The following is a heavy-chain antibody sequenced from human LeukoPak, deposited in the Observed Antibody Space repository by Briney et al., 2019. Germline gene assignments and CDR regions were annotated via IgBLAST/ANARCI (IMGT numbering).Heavy chain of an antibody. Sequence: GGSLRLSCAASGFTFSSYGMHWVRQAPGKGLEWVAVIWYDGSNKYYADSVKGRFTISRDNSKNTLYLQMNSLRAEDTAVYYCAREEVLAASYYYYGMDVWGQGTTVTVSS. CDR1: GFTFSSYG. J-gene: IGHJ6*02. V-gene: IGHV3-33*01. D-gene: IGHD2-2*01. CDR2: IWYDGSNK. CDR3: AREEVLAASYYYYGMDV.